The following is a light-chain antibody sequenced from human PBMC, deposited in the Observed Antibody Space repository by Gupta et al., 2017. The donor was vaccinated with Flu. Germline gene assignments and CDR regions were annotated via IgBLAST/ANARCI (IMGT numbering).Light chain of an antibody. V-gene: IGKV1-33*01. CDR2: DAF. CDR3: QQYANLPYT. Sequence: PSSLSASVGDRITITCQASQDISNYLSWYQQKPVEAPELLIYDAFSLEIGVPSRFSGSGSGTDFTLTISSLQPEDIATYYCQQYANLPYTFGQGTKLEI. J-gene: IGKJ2*01. CDR1: QDISNY.